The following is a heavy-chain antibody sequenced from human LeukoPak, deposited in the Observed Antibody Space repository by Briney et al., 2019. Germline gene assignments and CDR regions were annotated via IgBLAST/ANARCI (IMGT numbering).Heavy chain of an antibody. J-gene: IGHJ4*02. CDR2: IYYSGST. V-gene: IGHV4-59*01. Sequence: SETLSLTCTVSGGSISSYYWSWIRQPPGKGLEWIGYIYYSGSTNYNPSLKSRVTISVDTSKNQFSLKLSSVTAADTAVYYCARVTLRGIAVAGLPDYWGQGTLVTVSS. D-gene: IGHD6-19*01. CDR3: ARVTLRGIAVAGLPDY. CDR1: GGSISSYY.